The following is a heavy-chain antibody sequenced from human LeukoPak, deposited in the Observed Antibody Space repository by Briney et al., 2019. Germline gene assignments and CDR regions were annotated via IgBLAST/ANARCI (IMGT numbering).Heavy chain of an antibody. J-gene: IGHJ4*02. V-gene: IGHV5-51*01. Sequence: GESLKISCKGSGFSFTSYRIDWVRQMPGKGLEWMGIIYPRDSETRYSPSFQGQVIVSADKSISTAYLQWASLKASDTAMYYCARRDYFDKYYFDYWGQGTLVTVSS. CDR1: GFSFTSYR. CDR3: ARRDYFDKYYFDY. CDR2: IYPRDSET. D-gene: IGHD3-22*01.